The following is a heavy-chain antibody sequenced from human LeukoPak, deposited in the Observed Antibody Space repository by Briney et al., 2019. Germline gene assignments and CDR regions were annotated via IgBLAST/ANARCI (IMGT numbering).Heavy chain of an antibody. CDR2: ISPNNGNT. Sequence: ASVKVSCKSSGYTFINYAISWVRQAPGQGGEWMGWISPNNGNTNYAQKFQGRVTTTSDTSTSTASMELRSLRSDDRAVYYCVIERKESGGDWLEDLGGQGTRVSVSS. CDR3: VIERKESGGDWLEDL. CDR1: GYTFINYA. J-gene: IGHJ3*01. V-gene: IGHV1-18*01. D-gene: IGHD2-21*02.